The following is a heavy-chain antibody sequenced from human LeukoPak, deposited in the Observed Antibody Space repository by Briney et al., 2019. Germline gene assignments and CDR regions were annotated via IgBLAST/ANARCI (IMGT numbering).Heavy chain of an antibody. V-gene: IGHV3-7*05. CDR2: IKTDGCET. CDR1: GFTLSNYW. CDR3: ARTGKFDS. Sequence: GGSLRLSCAASGFTLSNYWMNWVRQAPGKGLEWVANIKTDGCETYYVDSVKGRFTISRDNAKNSVYLQMNSLRAEDTAIYYCARTGKFDSWGQGTLVTVSA. J-gene: IGHJ5*01.